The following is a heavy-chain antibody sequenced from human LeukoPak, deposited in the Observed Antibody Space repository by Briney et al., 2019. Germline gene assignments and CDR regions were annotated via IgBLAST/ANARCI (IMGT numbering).Heavy chain of an antibody. CDR2: INTNTGNP. CDR3: ARGLSDYYYDSSGYPL. V-gene: IGHV7-4-1*02. D-gene: IGHD3-22*01. CDR1: GYTFTGYA. J-gene: IGHJ4*02. Sequence: ASVKVSCKASGYTFTGYAMNWVRQAPGQGLEWMGWINTNTGNPTYAQGFTGRFVFSLDTSVSTAYLQMSGLTAEDTAVYYCARGLSDYYYDSSGYPLWGQGTLVTVSS.